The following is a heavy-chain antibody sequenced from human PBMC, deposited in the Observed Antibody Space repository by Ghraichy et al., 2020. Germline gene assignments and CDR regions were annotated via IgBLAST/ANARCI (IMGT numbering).Heavy chain of an antibody. V-gene: IGHV1-8*02. CDR3: ARGRRAFYVDT. Sequence: ASVKVSCKTSGYTFINYEIYWVRRATGQGLEWMGWMNPNGGDTVYAQKFQGRVTMTRDTSIATAYLDLTSLRHDDTAVYYCARGRRAFYVDTWGQGTLVTVSS. D-gene: IGHD2/OR15-2a*01. CDR2: MNPNGGDT. J-gene: IGHJ5*02. CDR1: GYTFINYE.